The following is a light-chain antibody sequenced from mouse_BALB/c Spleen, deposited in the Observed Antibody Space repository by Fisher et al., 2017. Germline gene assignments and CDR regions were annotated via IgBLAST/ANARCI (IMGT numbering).Light chain of an antibody. J-gene: IGKJ4*01. CDR2: DTS. V-gene: IGKV4-55*01. CDR3: QQWSSNPPT. Sequence: IVMTQSTALMAASPGEKVTMTCSASSSVSYMYWYQQKPGSSPRLLIYDTSNLASGVPARFSGSGSGTSYSLTISSMEAEDAATYYCQQWSSNPPTFGSGTKLEIK. CDR1: SSVSY.